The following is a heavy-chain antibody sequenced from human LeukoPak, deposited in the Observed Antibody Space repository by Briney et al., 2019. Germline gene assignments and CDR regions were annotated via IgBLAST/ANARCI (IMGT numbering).Heavy chain of an antibody. CDR2: ISAYNGNT. CDR3: ARALGVVVPAVPLPERTVTTPSYMDV. CDR1: GYTFTSYG. V-gene: IGHV1-18*01. Sequence: GASVKVSCKASGYTFTSYGISWVRQAPGQGLEWMGWISAYNGNTNYAQKLQGRVTITADESTSTAYMELSSLRSEDTAVYYCARALGVVVPAVPLPERTVTTPSYMDVWGKGTTVTVSS. J-gene: IGHJ6*03. D-gene: IGHD2-2*01.